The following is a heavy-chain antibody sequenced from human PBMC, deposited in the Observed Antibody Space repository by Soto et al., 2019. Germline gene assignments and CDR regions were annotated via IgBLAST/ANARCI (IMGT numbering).Heavy chain of an antibody. J-gene: IGHJ5*02. CDR3: ARGDFDSSANYYAGWFDP. V-gene: IGHV1-2*02. CDR1: GYTFTGYY. Sequence: ASVKVSCKXSGYTFTGYYMHWLRQAPGQGLEWMGWINPNSGGTKYAQKFQGRVTMTNDTSISTAYMELSRLGSDDTAVYYCARGDFDSSANYYAGWFDPWGQGTLVTVSS. CDR2: INPNSGGT. D-gene: IGHD3-22*01.